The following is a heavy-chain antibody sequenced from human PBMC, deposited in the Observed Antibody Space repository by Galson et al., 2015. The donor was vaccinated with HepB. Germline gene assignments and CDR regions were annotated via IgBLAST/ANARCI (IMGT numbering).Heavy chain of an antibody. Sequence: SLRLSCAASGFTFSSYGMHWVRQAPGKGLEWVAVISYDGSNKYYADSVKGRFTISRDYSKNTLYLQMNSLRAGDTAVYYCAKWGYCSSASCPGEFYYYYGMDVWGQGTTVTVSS. CDR2: ISYDGSNK. J-gene: IGHJ6*02. CDR3: AKWGYCSSASCPGEFYYYYGMDV. D-gene: IGHD2-2*01. CDR1: GFTFSSYG. V-gene: IGHV3-30*18.